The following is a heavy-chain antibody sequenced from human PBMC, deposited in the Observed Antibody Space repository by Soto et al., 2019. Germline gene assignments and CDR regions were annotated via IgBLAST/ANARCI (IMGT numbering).Heavy chain of an antibody. CDR2: LHSGGDT. J-gene: IGHJ6*02. Sequence: EVQLVESGGGSVQPGGSLRLSCAASGIPVSSNYMTWVRQAPGKGLEWVSVLHSGGDTYYANSVKGRFTISRHDSTNTLFLQMNSLTPEDTAVYYCARDGPYYYASRMDVWGQGTTVTVSS. CDR1: GIPVSSNY. D-gene: IGHD3-10*01. CDR3: ARDGPYYYASRMDV. V-gene: IGHV3-53*04.